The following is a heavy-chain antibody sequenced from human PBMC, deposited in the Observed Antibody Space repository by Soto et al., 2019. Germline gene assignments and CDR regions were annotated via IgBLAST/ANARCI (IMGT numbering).Heavy chain of an antibody. CDR3: TTEGPGYCSGGSCQAFDY. D-gene: IGHD2-15*01. CDR1: GFTFSYGW. J-gene: IGHJ4*02. Sequence: VSLRLSCAASGFTFSYGWMSWVRQAAGKGLEWVGRIKSKTDGETTDYAAPVKGRFTISRDDSKNTLYLQMNSLKTEDTAVYYCTTEGPGYCSGGSCQAFDYWGPGTLVTVSS. V-gene: IGHV3-15*01. CDR2: IKSKTDGETT.